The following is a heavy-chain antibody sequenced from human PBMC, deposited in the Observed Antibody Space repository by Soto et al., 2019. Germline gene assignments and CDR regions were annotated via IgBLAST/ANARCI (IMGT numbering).Heavy chain of an antibody. J-gene: IGHJ6*02. D-gene: IGHD3-10*01. V-gene: IGHV4-38-2*02. Sequence: KTSETLSLTCAVSGYSISSGYYWGWIRQPPGKGLEWIGSIYHSGSTYYNPSLKSRVTISVDTSKNQFSLKLSSVTAADTAVYYCARDSMVRGVFNYYGMDVWGQGTTVTVS. CDR3: ARDSMVRGVFNYYGMDV. CDR2: IYHSGST. CDR1: GYSISSGYY.